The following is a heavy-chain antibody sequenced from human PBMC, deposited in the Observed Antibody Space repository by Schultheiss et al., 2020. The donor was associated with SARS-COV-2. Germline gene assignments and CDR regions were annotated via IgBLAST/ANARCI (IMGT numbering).Heavy chain of an antibody. CDR1: GFMFSSYA. V-gene: IGHV3-21*01. D-gene: IGHD2-8*01. J-gene: IGHJ6*03. CDR3: ARDAHLIYYMDV. CDR2: ISSSSSYK. Sequence: GGSLRLSCTPSGFMFSSYAMNWVRQAPGKGLEWVSSISSSSSYKYYADSLKGRFTISRDHSKNSLFLQMNSLRAEDTAVYYCARDAHLIYYMDVWGKGTTVTVSS.